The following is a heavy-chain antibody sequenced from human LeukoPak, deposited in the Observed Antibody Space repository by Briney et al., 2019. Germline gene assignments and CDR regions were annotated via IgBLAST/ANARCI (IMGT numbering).Heavy chain of an antibody. CDR3: AKGGQWELLGDAFDI. Sequence: GGSLRLSCAASGFTFDDYAMHWVRQAPGKGLEWVSLISWDGGSTYYADSVKGRFTISRDNSKNSLYLQMNSLRAEDTALYYCAKGGQWELLGDAFDIWGQGTMVTVSS. CDR1: GFTFDDYA. V-gene: IGHV3-43D*03. J-gene: IGHJ3*02. D-gene: IGHD1-26*01. CDR2: ISWDGGST.